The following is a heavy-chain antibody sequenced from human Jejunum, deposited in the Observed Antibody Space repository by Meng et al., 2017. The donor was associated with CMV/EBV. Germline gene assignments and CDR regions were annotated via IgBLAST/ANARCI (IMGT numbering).Heavy chain of an antibody. CDR1: GFTFTRHW. J-gene: IGHJ4*02. CDR3: ARGPDIGAF. CDR2: IKEDGSTK. V-gene: IGHV3-7*01. D-gene: IGHD5-12*01. Sequence: CVASGFTFTRHWMIWVRQPPGKGLEWVANIKEDGSTKLYVDSVKGRFTISRDNSKNSLFLQMNSLRVEDTAVYYCARGPDIGAFWGQGTLVTVSS.